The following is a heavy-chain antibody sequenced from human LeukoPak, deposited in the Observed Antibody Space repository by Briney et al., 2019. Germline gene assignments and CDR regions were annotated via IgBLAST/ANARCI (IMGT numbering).Heavy chain of an antibody. Sequence: GASVKVSCKASGGTFSNYAITWVRQAPGHGLEWMGGIIPIFDTSNYAQKFQGRVTITADKSTSTAYMELSSLRSEGTAVYYCARDLGGIAAAGEDYWGQGTLVTVSS. CDR3: ARDLGGIAAAGEDY. J-gene: IGHJ4*02. V-gene: IGHV1-69*06. D-gene: IGHD6-13*01. CDR1: GGTFSNYA. CDR2: IIPIFDTS.